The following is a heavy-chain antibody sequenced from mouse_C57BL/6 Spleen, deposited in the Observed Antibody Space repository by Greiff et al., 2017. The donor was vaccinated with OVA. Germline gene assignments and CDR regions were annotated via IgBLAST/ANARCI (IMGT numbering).Heavy chain of an antibody. CDR2: IDPSDSET. CDR3: ARGRYDGYYGWYIDV. D-gene: IGHD2-3*01. Sequence: QVQLQQPGAELVRPGSSVKLSCKASGYTFTSYWMHWVKQRPIQGLEWIGNIDPSDSETHYNQKFKDKATLTVDKASSPAYMQLSSLTSEDSAVYYCARGRYDGYYGWYIDVWGTGTTVTVSS. CDR1: GYTFTSYW. V-gene: IGHV1-52*01. J-gene: IGHJ1*03.